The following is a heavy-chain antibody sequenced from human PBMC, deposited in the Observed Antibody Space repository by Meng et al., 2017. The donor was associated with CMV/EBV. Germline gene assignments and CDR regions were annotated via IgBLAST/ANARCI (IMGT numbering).Heavy chain of an antibody. J-gene: IGHJ4*02. Sequence: LSLTCAASGFTFSDYYMSWIRQAPGKRLEWVSSISSSSSYIYYADSVKGRFTISRDNAKNSLYLQMNSLRAEDTAVYYCAAYCSSTSCYIWGQGTLVTVSS. CDR2: ISSSSSYI. CDR1: GFTFSDYY. CDR3: AAYCSSTSCYI. D-gene: IGHD2-2*02. V-gene: IGHV3-11*06.